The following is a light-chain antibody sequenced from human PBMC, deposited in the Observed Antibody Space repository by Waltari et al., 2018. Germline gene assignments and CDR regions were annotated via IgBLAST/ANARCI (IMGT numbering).Light chain of an antibody. CDR1: QSLVHSDGNTH. V-gene: IGKV2-30*02. CDR3: MQGTHWPYT. J-gene: IGKJ2*01. CDR2: RVF. Sequence: DVVMTQSPLPLPVTLGQAASISCKYSQSLVHSDGNTHLTWFPQTPRNSPRRPIYRVFNRDSGVPDRFSGSGSGTDFTLKISRVEAEDVGVYYCMQGTHWPYTFGQGTKLDIK.